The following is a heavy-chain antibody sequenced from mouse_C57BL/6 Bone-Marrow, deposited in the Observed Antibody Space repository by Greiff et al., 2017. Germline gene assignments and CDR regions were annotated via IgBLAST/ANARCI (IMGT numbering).Heavy chain of an antibody. D-gene: IGHD2-14*01. CDR2: IRNYANGYTT. Sequence: EVQGVESGGGLVQPGGSLSLSCAASGFTFTDSYMSWVRQPPGKALEWLGFIRNYANGYTTEYSASVKGRFTISRDNTQSILQLKMNALRAEDSATYYCARYMGTFYLDYWGQGTTLTVSS. V-gene: IGHV7-3*01. CDR1: GFTFTDSY. J-gene: IGHJ2*01. CDR3: ARYMGTFYLDY.